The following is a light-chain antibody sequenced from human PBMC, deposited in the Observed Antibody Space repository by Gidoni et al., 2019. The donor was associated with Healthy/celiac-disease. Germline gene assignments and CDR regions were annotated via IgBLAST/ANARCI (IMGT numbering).Light chain of an antibody. CDR3: QQYDSYQFT. V-gene: IGKV1-5*03. Sequence: DIQMTQSPSTLSASIGDRVTITCRASQSISNWLAWYQQKPGKAPKLLIYKASTLESGVPSRFSGSGSGTEFTLTISSLQPADFAAYYCQQYDSYQFTFGPGTKVDIK. CDR1: QSISNW. J-gene: IGKJ3*01. CDR2: KAS.